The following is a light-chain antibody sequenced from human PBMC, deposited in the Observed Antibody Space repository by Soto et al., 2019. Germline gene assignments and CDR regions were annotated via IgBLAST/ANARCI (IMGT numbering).Light chain of an antibody. CDR1: QSVLFSSNSKNA. J-gene: IGKJ4*01. V-gene: IGKV4-1*01. CDR2: WAS. Sequence: DIVMTQSPDSLDVSLGERATINCRSSQSVLFSSNSKNALAWYQQRPGQPPKLLIYWASTRESGVPDRFSGSGSGNDFTLTINTLQAEDVAVYSCQQYYVTPPTFGGGTKVEIK. CDR3: QQYYVTPPT.